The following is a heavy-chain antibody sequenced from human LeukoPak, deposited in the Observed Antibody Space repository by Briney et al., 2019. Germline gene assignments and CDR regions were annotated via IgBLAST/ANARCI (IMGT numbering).Heavy chain of an antibody. V-gene: IGHV1-8*01. J-gene: IGHJ4*02. D-gene: IGHD3-22*01. CDR3: ARGLYYYDSSGYYRNFDY. CDR2: MNPNSGNT. Sequence: ASVKVSCKASGYTFTSYDINWVRQATGQGLAWMGWMNPNSGNTGYAQKFQGRVTMTRNTSISTAYMELSSLRSEDTAVYYCARGLYYYDSSGYYRNFDYWGQGTLVTVSS. CDR1: GYTFTSYD.